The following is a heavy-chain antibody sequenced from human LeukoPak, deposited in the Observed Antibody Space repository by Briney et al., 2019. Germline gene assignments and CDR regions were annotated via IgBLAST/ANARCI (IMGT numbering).Heavy chain of an antibody. Sequence: ASVKVSCKASGYTFTSYDINWVRQATGQGLEWMGWMNPNSGNTGYAQKFQGRVTTTRNTSISTAYVELSSLRSEDTAVYYCAKRYNWNYVIDPWGQGTLVTVSS. CDR1: GYTFTSYD. J-gene: IGHJ5*02. CDR3: AKRYNWNYVIDP. CDR2: MNPNSGNT. D-gene: IGHD1-7*01. V-gene: IGHV1-8*01.